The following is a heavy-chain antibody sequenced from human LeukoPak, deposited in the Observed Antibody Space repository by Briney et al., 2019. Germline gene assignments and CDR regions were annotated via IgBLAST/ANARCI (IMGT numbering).Heavy chain of an antibody. Sequence: SVEVSCRASGGTFSSYAISWVRQAPGQGLEWMGGIIPIFGTANYAQKFQGRVTITADESTSTAYMELSSLRSEDTAVYYCARDCPELPCSGAFDIWGQGTMVTVSS. J-gene: IGHJ3*02. CDR2: IIPIFGTA. CDR1: GGTFSSYA. D-gene: IGHD1-26*01. V-gene: IGHV1-69*13. CDR3: ARDCPELPCSGAFDI.